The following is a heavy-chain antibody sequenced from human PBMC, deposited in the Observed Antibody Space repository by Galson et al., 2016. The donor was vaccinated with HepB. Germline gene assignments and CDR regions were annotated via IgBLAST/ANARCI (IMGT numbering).Heavy chain of an antibody. D-gene: IGHD3-10*01. Sequence: SLRLSCAASGFTFRSYTMHWVRQAPGKGLEWVAVVSIDGSNKYYADSVKGRFTISRDNSKNTVYLQMNSLRAEDTAVYYCARGRVVIITKTNDAFDIWGQGTLVTVSS. CDR1: GFTFRSYT. V-gene: IGHV3-30*04. J-gene: IGHJ3*02. CDR2: VSIDGSNK. CDR3: ARGRVVIITKTNDAFDI.